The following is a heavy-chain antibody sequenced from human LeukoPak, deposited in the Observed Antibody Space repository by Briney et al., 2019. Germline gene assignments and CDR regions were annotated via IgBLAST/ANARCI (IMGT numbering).Heavy chain of an antibody. CDR2: INWNGGST. V-gene: IGHV3-20*04. CDR3: ARDFAAWELLDY. CDR1: GGSISSYY. Sequence: RSSETLSLTCTVSGGSISSYYWSWVRQAPGKGLEWVSGINWNGGSTGYADSVKGRFTISRDNAKNSLYLQMNSLRAEDTALYYCARDFAAWELLDYWGQGTLVTVSS. J-gene: IGHJ4*02. D-gene: IGHD1-26*01.